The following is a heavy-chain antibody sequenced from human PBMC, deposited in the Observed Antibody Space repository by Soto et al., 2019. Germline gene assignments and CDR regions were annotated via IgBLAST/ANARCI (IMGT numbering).Heavy chain of an antibody. CDR3: ARSRRGAYSSGWYSPSGYYNYGIDV. Sequence: GESLKISCKGTGYTFTDYWITWVRQMPGKGLEWMGRIDPSDSYTSYTPSLQGHVTISADTSITTACLQWSSLKASDTAMYYCARSRRGAYSSGWYSPSGYYNYGIDVWGQGTKVTVSS. D-gene: IGHD6-19*01. J-gene: IGHJ6*02. CDR1: GYTFTDYW. CDR2: IDPSDSYT. V-gene: IGHV5-10-1*01.